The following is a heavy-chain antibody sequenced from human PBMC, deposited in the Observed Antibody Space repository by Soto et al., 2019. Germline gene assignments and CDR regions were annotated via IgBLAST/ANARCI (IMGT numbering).Heavy chain of an antibody. CDR2: IWYDGSNK. Sequence: GGSLRLSCAASGFTFSSYGMHWVRQAPGKGLEWVAVIWYDGSNKYYADSVKGRFTISRDNSKNTLYLQMNSLRAEDTAVYYCATYYDSSGYLVDYWGQGTLVTVSS. J-gene: IGHJ4*02. V-gene: IGHV3-33*01. CDR3: ATYYDSSGYLVDY. CDR1: GFTFSSYG. D-gene: IGHD3-22*01.